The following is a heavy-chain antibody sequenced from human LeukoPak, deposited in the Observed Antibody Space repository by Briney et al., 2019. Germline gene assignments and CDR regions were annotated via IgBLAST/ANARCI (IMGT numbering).Heavy chain of an antibody. V-gene: IGHV4-39*01. CDR2: FYYSGST. Sequence: SETLSLTCTDSGGSISSSTYYWGWIRQPPGKGLEWIGSFYYSGSTYYNPSLKSRVTISVDTSKNQFSLRVSSVTAADTAVYYCARQTYSSSWSYWGQGTLVTVSS. CDR1: GGSISSSTYY. D-gene: IGHD6-13*01. CDR3: ARQTYSSSWSY. J-gene: IGHJ4*02.